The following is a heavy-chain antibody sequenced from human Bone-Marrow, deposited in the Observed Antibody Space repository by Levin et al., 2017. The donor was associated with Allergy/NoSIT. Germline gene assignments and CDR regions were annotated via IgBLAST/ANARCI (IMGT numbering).Heavy chain of an antibody. CDR1: GGSISSYY. D-gene: IGHD3-22*01. V-gene: IGHV4-59*01. CDR3: ARVSYYDSSGYYLIDY. Sequence: SETLSLTCTVSGGSISSYYWSWIRQPPGKGLEWIGYIYYSGSTNYNPSLKSRVTISVDTSKNQFSLKLSSVTAADTAVYYCARVSYYDSSGYYLIDYWGQGTLVTVSS. CDR2: IYYSGST. J-gene: IGHJ4*02.